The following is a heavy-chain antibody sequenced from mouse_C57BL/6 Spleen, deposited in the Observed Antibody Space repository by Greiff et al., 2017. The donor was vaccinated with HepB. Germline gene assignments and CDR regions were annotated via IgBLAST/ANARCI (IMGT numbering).Heavy chain of an antibody. J-gene: IGHJ2*01. CDR1: GYAFSSSW. D-gene: IGHD2-3*01. CDR3: AKSINGDFDY. CDR2: IYPGDGDT. V-gene: IGHV1-82*01. Sequence: QVQLQQSGPELVKPGASVKISCKASGYAFSSSWMNWVKQRPGKGLEWIGRIYPGDGDTNYNGKFKGKATLTADKSSSTAYMQLSSLTSEDSAVYFCAKSINGDFDYWGQGTTLTVSS.